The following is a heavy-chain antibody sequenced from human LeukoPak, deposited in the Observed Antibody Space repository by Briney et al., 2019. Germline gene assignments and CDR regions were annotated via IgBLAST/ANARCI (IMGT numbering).Heavy chain of an antibody. J-gene: IGHJ3*02. CDR3: ARDRGLTGTYDAFDI. Sequence: GASVKVSCKASGGTFSSYAISWVRQAPGQGLEWMGGIIPIFGTANYAQKFQGRVTITADESTSTAYMELSSLRSEDTAVYYCARDRGLTGTYDAFDIWGQGTMVTVSS. V-gene: IGHV1-69*13. CDR2: IIPIFGTA. CDR1: GGTFSSYA. D-gene: IGHD1-20*01.